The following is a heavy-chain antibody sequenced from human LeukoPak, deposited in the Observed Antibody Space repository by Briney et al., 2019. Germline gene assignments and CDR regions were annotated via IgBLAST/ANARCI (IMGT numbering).Heavy chain of an antibody. V-gene: IGHV4-39*01. D-gene: IGHD1-26*01. J-gene: IGHJ5*02. CDR3: ARHNSGSYFRFDP. CDR1: GASISSGSYY. Sequence: SETLSLTCTVSGASISSGSYYWDWIRQPPGMGLEWIGSIYYSGTTYYNSSLKSRVTVSVDTSKNHFSLKLSSVTAADTAVYYCARHNSGSYFRFDPWGQGTLVTVSS. CDR2: IYYSGTT.